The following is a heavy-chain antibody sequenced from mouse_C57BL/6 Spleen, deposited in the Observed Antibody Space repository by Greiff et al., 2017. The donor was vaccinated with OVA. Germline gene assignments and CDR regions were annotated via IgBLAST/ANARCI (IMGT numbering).Heavy chain of an antibody. CDR2: IDPSDSYN. CDR1: GYTFTSYW. D-gene: IGHD1-1*01. CDR3: ARWYYGSSERLFDY. Sequence: QVQLQQPGAELVKPGASVKLSCKASGYTFTSYWMQWVKQRPGQGLEWIGEIDPSDSYNNYNQKFKGKATLTVDTSSSTAYMQLSSLTSEDSAVYYCARWYYGSSERLFDYWGQGTTLTVSS. J-gene: IGHJ2*01. V-gene: IGHV1-50*01.